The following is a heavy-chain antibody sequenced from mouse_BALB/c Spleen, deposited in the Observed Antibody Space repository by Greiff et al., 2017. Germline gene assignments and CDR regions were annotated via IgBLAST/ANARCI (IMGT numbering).Heavy chain of an antibody. V-gene: IGHV1-69*02. D-gene: IGHD2-4*01. Sequence: VQLQQPGAELVKPGASVKLSCKASGYTFTSYWMHWVKQRPGQGLEWIGEIDPSDSYTNYNQKFKGKATLTVDKSSSTAYMQLSSMTSEDSAVYYCARWATSTMITTDYFDYWGQGTTLTVSS. CDR1: GYTFTSYW. CDR2: IDPSDSYT. CDR3: ARWATSTMITTDYFDY. J-gene: IGHJ2*01.